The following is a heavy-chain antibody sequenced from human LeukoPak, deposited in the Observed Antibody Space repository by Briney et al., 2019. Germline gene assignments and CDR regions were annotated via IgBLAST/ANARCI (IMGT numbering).Heavy chain of an antibody. CDR3: ARHKSFDYLSPIDS. V-gene: IGHV4-39*01. J-gene: IGHJ4*02. CDR1: GGPVSSSRYY. CDR2: IYYSGSS. D-gene: IGHD3-9*01. Sequence: AETLSLTCPVSGGPVSSSRYYWGWVRQPPGEVRVWDGSIYYSGSSYDKPSLKSRVTISVDASKNQISLKLSSVTAADTAVYFCARHKSFDYLSPIDSWGQGTLVTVSS.